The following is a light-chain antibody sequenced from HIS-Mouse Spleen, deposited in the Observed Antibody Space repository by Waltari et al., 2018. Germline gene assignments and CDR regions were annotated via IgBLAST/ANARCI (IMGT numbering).Light chain of an antibody. Sequence: DIVMTQSPLSLPVTPGEPASISCRSSQSLRHSNGYNYLDWDLQKPGQSPQLLIYLGSNRASGVPDRVSGMGSGTDFTLKISRVDAEHVGVYYCMQALQTPTFGQGTKVEIK. CDR2: LGS. V-gene: IGKV2-28*01. CDR3: MQALQTPT. CDR1: QSLRHSNGYNY. J-gene: IGKJ1*01.